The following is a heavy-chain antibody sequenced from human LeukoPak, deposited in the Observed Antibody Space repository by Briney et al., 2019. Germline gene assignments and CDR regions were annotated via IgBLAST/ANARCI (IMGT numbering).Heavy chain of an antibody. CDR2: IKQDGTEK. CDR3: ARDCSTATCQNF. J-gene: IGHJ4*02. V-gene: IGHV3-7*01. CDR1: GFSFRSYW. D-gene: IGHD1-26*01. Sequence: GGSLRLSCAASGFSFRSYWISWVRQAPGKGLEWLANIKQDGTEKYYLDSVEGRFTISRDNTKNSLFLQVNSLRVEDTAVYYCARDCSTATCQNFWGQGTLVTVSS.